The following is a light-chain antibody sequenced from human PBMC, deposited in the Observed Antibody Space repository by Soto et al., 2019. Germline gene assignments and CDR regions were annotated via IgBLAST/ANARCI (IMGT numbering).Light chain of an antibody. Sequence: QSALTQPASVSGSPGQSITISCTGTSSDVGGYNYVSWYQQHPGKAPKLMIYEVSNRPSGVSNRFSGSKSGNTASLTISGLQADDDADYYCSSYTSSSTPYVFGTGTKLTVL. CDR2: EVS. CDR3: SSYTSSSTPYV. CDR1: SSDVGGYNY. V-gene: IGLV2-14*01. J-gene: IGLJ1*01.